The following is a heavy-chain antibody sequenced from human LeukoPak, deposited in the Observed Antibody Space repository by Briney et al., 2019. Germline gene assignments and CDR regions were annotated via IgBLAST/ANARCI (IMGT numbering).Heavy chain of an antibody. J-gene: IGHJ6*02. V-gene: IGHV1-46*01. CDR1: GYTFTTYY. CDR2: MNPSGGST. D-gene: IGHD2-21*02. CDR3: ARHDPGFCGGDCLSSNLYYGLDV. Sequence: ASVKVSCKASGYTFTTYYIHWVRQAPGQGLEWMGIMNPSGGSTTYAQKFQGRVTMTWDTSTSTVYMELSSLRSEDTAVYYCARHDPGFCGGDCLSSNLYYGLDVWGQGTTITVSS.